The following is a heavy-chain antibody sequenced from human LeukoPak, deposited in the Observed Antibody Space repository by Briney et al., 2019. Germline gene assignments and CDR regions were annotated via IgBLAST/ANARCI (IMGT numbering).Heavy chain of an antibody. D-gene: IGHD3-22*01. CDR2: IKSKTNGGTT. J-gene: IGHJ4*02. CDR1: GFTFDDYA. CDR3: TTVPYYYDNSGYYHGVFDY. Sequence: PGGSLRLSCAASGFTFDDYAMHWVRQPPGKGLEWVGRIKSKTNGGTTDYAAPVKGRFTISKDDSKNTLYLQMNSLKTEDTAVYYCTTVPYYYDNSGYYHGVFDYWGQGTLVAVSS. V-gene: IGHV3-15*01.